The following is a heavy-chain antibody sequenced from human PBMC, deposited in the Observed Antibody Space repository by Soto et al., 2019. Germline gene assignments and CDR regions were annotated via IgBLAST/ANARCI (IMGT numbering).Heavy chain of an antibody. D-gene: IGHD2-15*01. CDR1: GFTFNNYA. J-gene: IGHJ4*02. CDR2: ISGSGATP. V-gene: IGHV3-23*01. Sequence: EVQLLESGGGLLQPGGSLRLSCSASGFTFNNYAMAWVRQAPGEGLEWVSGISGSGATPYYADSVKGRFTISRDNSTNTLFLQMNSLSAEDTAVYFCAKAGYCTGVSCYFYYFDSWGQGTLVTVSS. CDR3: AKAGYCTGVSCYFYYFDS.